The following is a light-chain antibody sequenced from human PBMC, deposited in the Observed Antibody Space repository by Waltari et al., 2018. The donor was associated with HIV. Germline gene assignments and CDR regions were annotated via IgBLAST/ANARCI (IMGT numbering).Light chain of an antibody. V-gene: IGLV2-23*02. J-gene: IGLJ1*01. Sequence: QSALTQPASVSGSPGQSITISCTGTSSDVGSYNLVSWYQQHPGKAPKLMIYEVSKRPAGVSNRFSGSSTGNTASLTISGLQAEDEADYYCCSYAGSGDVFGTGTKVTVL. CDR1: SSDVGSYNL. CDR3: CSYAGSGDV. CDR2: EVS.